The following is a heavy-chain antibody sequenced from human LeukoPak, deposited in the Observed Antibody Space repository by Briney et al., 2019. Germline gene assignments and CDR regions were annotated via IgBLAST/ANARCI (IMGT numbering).Heavy chain of an antibody. V-gene: IGHV4-59*01. D-gene: IGHD3-22*01. CDR3: ARGYRDDSSGYYPRYYYYYMDV. Sequence: SETLSLTCAVYGGSFSGYYWSWIRQPPGKGLEWIGYIYYSGSTNYNPSLKSRVTISVDTSKNQFSLKLSSVTAADTAVYYCARGYRDDSSGYYPRYYYYYMDVWGKGTTVTVSS. J-gene: IGHJ6*03. CDR2: IYYSGST. CDR1: GGSFSGYY.